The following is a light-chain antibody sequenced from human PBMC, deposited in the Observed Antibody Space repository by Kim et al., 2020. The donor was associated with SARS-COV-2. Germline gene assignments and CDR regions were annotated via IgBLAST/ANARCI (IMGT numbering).Light chain of an antibody. CDR3: SLYTASSTPVL. V-gene: IGLV2-14*03. Sequence: TWSDVGFYNDVCVTVSWYRQHPGEAPKRFIYDGSKRPSGVSNRFSGSKSGNTASLTISGLQAEDEADYYCSLYTASSTPVLFGGGTQLTVL. CDR2: DGS. CDR1: WSDVGFYND. J-gene: IGLJ2*01.